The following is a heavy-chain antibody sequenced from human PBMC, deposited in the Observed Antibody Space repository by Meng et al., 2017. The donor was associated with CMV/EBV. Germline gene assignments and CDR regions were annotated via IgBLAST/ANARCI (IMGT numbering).Heavy chain of an antibody. J-gene: IGHJ4*02. CDR1: GFTFGSYW. CDR2: IKQDGSEK. Sequence: GESLKISCAASGFTFGSYWMSWVRQAPGKGLEWVANIKQDGSEKYYVDSVKGRFTISRDNAKNSLYLQMNSLRAEDTAVYYCARDVVGAEAYFDYWGQGTLVTVSS. V-gene: IGHV3-7*01. D-gene: IGHD1-26*01. CDR3: ARDVVGAEAYFDY.